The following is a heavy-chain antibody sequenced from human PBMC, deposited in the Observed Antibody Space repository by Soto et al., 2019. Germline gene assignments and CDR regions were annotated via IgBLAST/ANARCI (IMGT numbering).Heavy chain of an antibody. D-gene: IGHD1-20*01. V-gene: IGHV1-2*04. CDR2: INPNRGGT. CDR3: ATYNSAFDAFDI. Sequence: ASVKVSCKASGYTFTGYYMHWVRQAPGQGLEWMGWINPNRGGTNYAQKFQGWVPMTRDTSISTDYMELSRLRSDDTVVYYCATYNSAFDAFDIWGQGTMVTVSS. CDR1: GYTFTGYY. J-gene: IGHJ3*02.